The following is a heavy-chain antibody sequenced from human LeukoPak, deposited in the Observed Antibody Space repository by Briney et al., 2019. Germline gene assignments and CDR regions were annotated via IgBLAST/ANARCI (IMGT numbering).Heavy chain of an antibody. V-gene: IGHV1-2*02. Sequence: ASVKVSCKASGYTFSGYYMNWVRQAPGQGLEWMGWINPNSGGTKYAQKFQGRVTMTRDTSISTAYMELSRLRSDDTAVYYCARDPGYSSPRGDYWGQGTLVTVSS. CDR2: INPNSGGT. CDR3: ARDPGYSSPRGDY. D-gene: IGHD5-18*01. CDR1: GYTFSGYY. J-gene: IGHJ4*02.